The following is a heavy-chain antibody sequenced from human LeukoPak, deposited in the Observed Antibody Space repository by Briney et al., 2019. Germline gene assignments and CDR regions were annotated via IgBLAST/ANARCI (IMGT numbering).Heavy chain of an antibody. CDR1: GFTFSSYS. D-gene: IGHD3-10*01. CDR3: ARLRGSGSGAPDY. J-gene: IGHJ4*02. V-gene: IGHV3-21*01. Sequence: GGSLRLSCAASGFTFSSYSMNWVRQAPGKGLEWVSSISSSSSYIYYADSVKGRFTISRDNAKNSLYLQMNSLRAEDTAVYYCARLRGSGSGAPDYWGQGTLVTVSS. CDR2: ISSSSSYI.